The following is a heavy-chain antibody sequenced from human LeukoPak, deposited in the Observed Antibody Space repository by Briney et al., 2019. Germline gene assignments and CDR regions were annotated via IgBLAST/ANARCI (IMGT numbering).Heavy chain of an antibody. D-gene: IGHD2-15*01. CDR1: GGSISSYY. CDR3: ARGYCSGGSCYKGMDV. CDR2: IYYSGST. V-gene: IGHV4-59*01. Sequence: SETLSLTCTVSGGSISSYYWSWIRQPPGKGLEWIGYIYYSGSTNYNPSLKSRVTISVDTSKNQFSLKLSSVTAADTAVYYCARGYCSGGSCYKGMDVWGQGTTVNVSS. J-gene: IGHJ6*02.